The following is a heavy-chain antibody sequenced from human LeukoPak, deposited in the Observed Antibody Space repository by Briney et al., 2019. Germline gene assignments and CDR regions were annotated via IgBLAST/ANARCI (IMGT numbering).Heavy chain of an antibody. CDR1: GYTFTGYY. J-gene: IGHJ6*02. D-gene: IGHD3-22*01. Sequence: ASVKVSCKASGYTFTGYYMHWVRQAPGQGPEWMGWINPNSGGTNYAQKFQGWVTMTRDTSISTAYMELSRLRSDDTAVYYCARSSYYDNSGYYYLDYYYGMDVWGQGTTVTVSS. CDR2: INPNSGGT. V-gene: IGHV1-2*04. CDR3: ARSSYYDNSGYYYLDYYYGMDV.